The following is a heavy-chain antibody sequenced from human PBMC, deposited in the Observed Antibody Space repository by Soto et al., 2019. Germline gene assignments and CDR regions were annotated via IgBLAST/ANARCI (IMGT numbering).Heavy chain of an antibody. V-gene: IGHV3-23*01. J-gene: IGHJ6*02. Sequence: PGGSLRLSCAASGFTFSSYAMSWVRQAPGKGLEWVSAISGGGGSTYYADSVKGRFTISRDNSKNTLYLQMNSLRAEDTAVYYCAKDSSSWDYYYYGMDVWGQGTTVTVSS. CDR2: ISGGGGST. CDR3: AKDSSSWDYYYYGMDV. CDR1: GFTFSSYA. D-gene: IGHD6-13*01.